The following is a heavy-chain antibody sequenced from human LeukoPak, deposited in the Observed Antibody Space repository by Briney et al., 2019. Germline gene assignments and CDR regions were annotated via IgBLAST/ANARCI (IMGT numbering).Heavy chain of an antibody. Sequence: PGGSLRLSCAASGFTFTTYAMSWVRQAPGKGLEWVSGISGSGGSTYLADSVKGRFTISRDNSNNTLYLQMNSLRAKDTAVYYCAKEWGSYKSSWYTFWGQGTLVAVSS. CDR1: GFTFTTYA. CDR3: AKEWGSYKSSWYTF. CDR2: ISGSGGST. V-gene: IGHV3-23*01. J-gene: IGHJ4*02. D-gene: IGHD1-14*01.